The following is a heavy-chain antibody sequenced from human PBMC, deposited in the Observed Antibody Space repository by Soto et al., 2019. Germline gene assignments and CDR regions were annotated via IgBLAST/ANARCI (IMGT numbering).Heavy chain of an antibody. J-gene: IGHJ6*02. D-gene: IGHD3-16*01. Sequence: SETLSLTCTVSGGSISSGGYYWSWIRQHPGKGLEWIGYIYYSGSTYYNPSLKSRVTISVDTSKNQFSLKLSSVTAADTAVYYCARASNWDYYYGMDVWGQGTTVTVSS. CDR1: GGSISSGGYY. V-gene: IGHV4-31*03. CDR2: IYYSGST. CDR3: ARASNWDYYYGMDV.